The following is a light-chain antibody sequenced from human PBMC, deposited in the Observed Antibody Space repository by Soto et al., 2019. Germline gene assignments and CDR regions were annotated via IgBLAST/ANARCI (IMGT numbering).Light chain of an antibody. CDR2: GAS. Sequence: EIVLTQSPATLSLSPGERATLSCRASQSISSDHLAWYQQKPGQAPRLLIYGASNRATGIPDRFSGSGSGTDFTLTISTLQPEDFATYYCQQSYSTPWTFGQGTKVDI. V-gene: IGKV3D-20*02. J-gene: IGKJ1*01. CDR1: QSISSDH. CDR3: QQSYSTPWT.